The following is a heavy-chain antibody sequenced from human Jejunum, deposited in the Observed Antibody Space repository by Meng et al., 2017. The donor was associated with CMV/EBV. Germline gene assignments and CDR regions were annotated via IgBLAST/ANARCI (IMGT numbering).Heavy chain of an antibody. Sequence: SCAASGFSLSAPSVGWIRQAPGKGLEWVSHIGGRGSSIYYAASVKGRFTMSRDNARNLLFLQMHSLRAEDAAVYYCVTSTVSYGWDYWGQGTLVTVSS. CDR3: VTSTVSYGWDY. D-gene: IGHD4-11*01. J-gene: IGHJ4*02. V-gene: IGHV3-11*01. CDR1: GFSLSAPS. CDR2: IGGRGSSI.